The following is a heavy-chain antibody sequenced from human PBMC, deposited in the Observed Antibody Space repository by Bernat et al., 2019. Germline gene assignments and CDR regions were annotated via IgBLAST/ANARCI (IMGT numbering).Heavy chain of an antibody. CDR3: AKPYNWNYYSRYEFDY. Sequence: EVQLLESGGGLVQPGGSLRLSCAASGFTFSSYAMSWVRQAPGKGLEWVSAISGSGGSTYYADSVKGRFTISRDNSKNTLYLQMNSLRAEDTAVYYCAKPYNWNYYSRYEFDYWGQGTLVTVSS. V-gene: IGHV3-23*01. D-gene: IGHD1-7*01. J-gene: IGHJ4*02. CDR1: GFTFSSYA. CDR2: ISGSGGST.